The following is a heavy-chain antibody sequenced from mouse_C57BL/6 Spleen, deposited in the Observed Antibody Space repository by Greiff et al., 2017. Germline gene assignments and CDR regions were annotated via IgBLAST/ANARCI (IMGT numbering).Heavy chain of an antibody. CDR1: GYTFTSYW. CDR2: IDPSDSYT. CDR3: ARGLGNFDY. D-gene: IGHD4-1*01. V-gene: IGHV1-50*01. Sequence: QVQLQQPGAELVKPGASVKLSCKASGYTFTSYWMQWVKQRPGQGLEWIGEIDPSDSYTNYNQKFKGKATLTVDTSSSTAYMQLSSLTSEDSAVYYCARGLGNFDYWGQGTTLTVSS. J-gene: IGHJ2*01.